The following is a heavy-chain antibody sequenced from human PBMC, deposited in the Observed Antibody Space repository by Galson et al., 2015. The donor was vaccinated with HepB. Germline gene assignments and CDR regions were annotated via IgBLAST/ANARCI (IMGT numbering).Heavy chain of an antibody. CDR2: ISYDGSNK. CDR1: GFTFSSYG. V-gene: IGHV3-30*18. Sequence: SLRLSCAASGFTFSSYGMHWVRQAPGKGLEWVAVISYDGSNKYYADSVKGRFTISRDNSKNTLYLQMNSLRAEDTAVYYCAKDLGIVVVSDAFDIWGQGTMVTVSS. J-gene: IGHJ3*02. CDR3: AKDLGIVVVSDAFDI. D-gene: IGHD2-21*01.